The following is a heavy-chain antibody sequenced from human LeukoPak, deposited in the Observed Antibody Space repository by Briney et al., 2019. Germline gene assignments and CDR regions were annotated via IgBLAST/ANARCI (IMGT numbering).Heavy chain of an antibody. CDR3: ARCLNTYYYDNSGYSPEHYYMDV. CDR1: GDSISNYY. V-gene: IGHV4-4*07. J-gene: IGHJ6*03. D-gene: IGHD3-22*01. Sequence: SETLPLTCTVSGDSISNYYWSWVRQPAGKGLEWIGRIYASGSSNYNPSLKSRITMSVDTSKNQFSLKSSSVTAADTAVYYCARCLNTYYYDNSGYSPEHYYMDVWGKGTTVIVSS. CDR2: IYASGSS.